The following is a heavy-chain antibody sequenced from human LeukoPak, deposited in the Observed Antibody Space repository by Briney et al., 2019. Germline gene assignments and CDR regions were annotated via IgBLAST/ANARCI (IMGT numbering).Heavy chain of an antibody. D-gene: IGHD3-16*01. J-gene: IGHJ6*03. CDR3: ARRTWGYYSYMDV. CDR1: GGSFSGYY. V-gene: IGHV4-34*01. Sequence: SETLSLTCAVYGGSFSGYYWSWIRQPPGKGLEWIGEINHSGSINYNPSLKSRVTISVDTSKNQFSLKLNSVTAADTAVYYCARRTWGYYSYMDVWGKGTTVTISS. CDR2: INHSGSI.